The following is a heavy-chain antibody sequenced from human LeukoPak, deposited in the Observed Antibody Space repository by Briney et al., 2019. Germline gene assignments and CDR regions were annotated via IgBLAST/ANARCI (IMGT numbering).Heavy chain of an antibody. D-gene: IGHD2-15*01. CDR3: AKARYCSGGSCSAFDY. Sequence: GGSLRLSCAASGFTFSSYAMSWVRQAPGKGLELVSAISGSGGSTYYADSVKGRFTISRDNSKNTLYLQMNSLRAEDTAVYYCAKARYCSGGSCSAFDYWGQGTLVTVSS. CDR1: GFTFSSYA. V-gene: IGHV3-23*01. J-gene: IGHJ4*02. CDR2: ISGSGGST.